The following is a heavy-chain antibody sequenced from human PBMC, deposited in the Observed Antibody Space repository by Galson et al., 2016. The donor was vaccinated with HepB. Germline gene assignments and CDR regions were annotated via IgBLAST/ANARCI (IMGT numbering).Heavy chain of an antibody. V-gene: IGHV3-30*04. CDR1: GFTFSDFA. Sequence: SLRLSCAASGFTFSDFAMHWVRQGPGKGLEWVTVISYHGNDRYYADSVRGRFTIFRDNSRDTVYLHTTSLRVEDTAVYYCARPPEGDRRYFDLWGRGTLVTVSS. CDR2: ISYHGNDR. D-gene: IGHD3-16*01. CDR3: ARPPEGDRRYFDL. J-gene: IGHJ2*01.